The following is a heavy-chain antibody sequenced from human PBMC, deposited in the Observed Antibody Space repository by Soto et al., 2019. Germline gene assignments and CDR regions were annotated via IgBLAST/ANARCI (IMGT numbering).Heavy chain of an antibody. Sequence: GESLKISCQGFGYSFTNSWIGWVRQMPGKGLEWMGIIYPGDSDTRYSPSFKGQVTISADKSTSTAYLQWSSLKASDTAMYYCARGYCGTTNCYYHWFDPWGQGTRVTVSS. D-gene: IGHD2-2*01. CDR1: GYSFTNSW. CDR2: IYPGDSDT. J-gene: IGHJ5*02. CDR3: ARGYCGTTNCYYHWFDP. V-gene: IGHV5-51*01.